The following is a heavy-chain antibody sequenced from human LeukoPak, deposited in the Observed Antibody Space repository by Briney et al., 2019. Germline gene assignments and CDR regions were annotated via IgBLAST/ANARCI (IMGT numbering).Heavy chain of an antibody. CDR2: ISAYNGDT. CDR3: ARGSEELLWFGELSYFDY. Sequence: GASVKVSCKASGYTFTSYGVSWVRQAPGQGLEWMGWISAYNGDTNYAQKLQGRVTMTTDTSTSTAYMELRSLRSDDTAVYYCARGSEELLWFGELSYFDYWGQGTLVTVSS. CDR1: GYTFTSYG. V-gene: IGHV1-18*01. D-gene: IGHD3-10*01. J-gene: IGHJ4*02.